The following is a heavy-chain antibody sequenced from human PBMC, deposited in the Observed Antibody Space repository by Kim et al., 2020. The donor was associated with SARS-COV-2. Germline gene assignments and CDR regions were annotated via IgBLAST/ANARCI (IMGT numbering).Heavy chain of an antibody. CDR2: K. Sequence: KKFVDSGKGRLTTSEDSAKTSLYLQMNSLGAEDTAVYYCARGGSYLFDYWGQGTLVTVSS. CDR3: ARGGSYLFDY. V-gene: IGHV3-7*01. D-gene: IGHD1-26*01. J-gene: IGHJ4*02.